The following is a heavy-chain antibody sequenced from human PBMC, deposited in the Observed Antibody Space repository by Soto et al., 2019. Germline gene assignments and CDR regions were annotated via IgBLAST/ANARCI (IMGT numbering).Heavy chain of an antibody. CDR2: INPNSGGT. CDR1: GYTFTGYY. Sequence: AAVKVSCKASGYTFTGYYMHWVRQAPGQGLEWMGWINPNSGGTNYAQKFQGWVTMTRDTSISTAYMELSRLRSDDTAVYYCARDRLEGYSSSYYYYYYGMDVWGQGTTVTVSS. J-gene: IGHJ6*02. CDR3: ARDRLEGYSSSYYYYYYGMDV. D-gene: IGHD6-6*01. V-gene: IGHV1-2*04.